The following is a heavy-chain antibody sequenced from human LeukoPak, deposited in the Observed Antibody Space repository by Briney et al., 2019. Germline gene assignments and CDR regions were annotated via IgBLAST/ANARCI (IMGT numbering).Heavy chain of an antibody. V-gene: IGHV3-74*01. CDR2: INDDGRST. CDR3: ARVRWGCLYYFDY. CDR1: GFTFSSYW. D-gene: IGHD3-16*01. Sequence: PGGSLRLSCAASGFTFSSYWMHWVRQAPGKGLVGVSRINDDGRSTSYADSVKGRFTISRDNAKNTLYLQMNSLRAEDTAVYYCARVRWGCLYYFDYWGQGTLVTVSS. J-gene: IGHJ4*02.